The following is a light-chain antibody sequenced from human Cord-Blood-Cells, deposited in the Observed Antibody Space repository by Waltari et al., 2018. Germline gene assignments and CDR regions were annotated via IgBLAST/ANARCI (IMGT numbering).Light chain of an antibody. CDR3: CSYAGSSTDVL. V-gene: IGLV2-23*01. J-gene: IGLJ2*01. CDR2: EGS. CDR1: SSDVGSYNL. Sequence: QSALTQPASVSGSPGQSITISCTGTSSDVGSYNLVSWYQPHPGKAPKLMIYEGSKRPAGVPSLFCGSKSCNTASLTISGLQAENESDYYCCSYAGSSTDVLFGGGTKLTVL.